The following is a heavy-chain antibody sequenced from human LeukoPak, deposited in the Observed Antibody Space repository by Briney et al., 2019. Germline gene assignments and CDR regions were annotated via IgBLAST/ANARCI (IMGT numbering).Heavy chain of an antibody. J-gene: IGHJ3*02. CDR3: AREQYGGYSADDAFDI. D-gene: IGHD4-23*01. CDR1: GGTFSSYA. V-gene: IGHV1-69*06. Sequence: ASVKVSCKASGGTFSSYAISWVRHAPGQGLEWRGGIITIIGTANYAQKFQGRVTITADKSTNTAYMELSSLRSDDTAVYYCAREQYGGYSADDAFDIWGQGTMVTVSS. CDR2: IITIIGTA.